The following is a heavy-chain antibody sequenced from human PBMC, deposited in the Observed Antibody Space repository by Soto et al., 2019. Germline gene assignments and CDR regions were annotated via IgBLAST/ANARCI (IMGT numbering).Heavy chain of an antibody. Sequence: PGESLKISCKGSGYSFTSYWIGWVRQMPGKGLEWMGIIYPGDSDTRYSPSFQGQVTISADKSISTAYLQWSSLKASDTAMYYCARNRYSGYSSSSLAWFDPWGQGTLVTVSS. D-gene: IGHD6-6*01. V-gene: IGHV5-51*01. CDR3: ARNRYSGYSSSSLAWFDP. CDR2: IYPGDSDT. CDR1: GYSFTSYW. J-gene: IGHJ5*02.